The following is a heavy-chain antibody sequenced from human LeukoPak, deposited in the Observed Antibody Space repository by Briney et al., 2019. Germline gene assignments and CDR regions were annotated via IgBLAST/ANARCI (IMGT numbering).Heavy chain of an antibody. J-gene: IGHJ4*02. Sequence: PGGTLRLSCAASGFTFSTYGMSWVRQAPGKGLEWVSTISGSGGSTYYADSVKGRFTISRDNSKNTLYLQMNSLRAEDTAIYDCARDVGEYQILGFDYWGQGTLVTVSS. CDR1: GFTFSTYG. V-gene: IGHV3-23*01. D-gene: IGHD3-10*01. CDR2: ISGSGGST. CDR3: ARDVGEYQILGFDY.